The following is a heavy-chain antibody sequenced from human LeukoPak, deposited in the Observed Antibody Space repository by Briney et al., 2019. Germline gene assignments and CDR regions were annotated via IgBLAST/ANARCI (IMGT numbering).Heavy chain of an antibody. V-gene: IGHV3-21*01. J-gene: IGHJ4*02. Sequence: GGSLRLSCVASGFTFSSYSMNWVRQAPGKGLEWVSSISSGSSYIYYADSVKGRFTISRDSPKNSLYLQLNSLRAEDTALYYCARGVTQAGADYWGQGTLVTVSS. D-gene: IGHD4-23*01. CDR3: ARGVTQAGADY. CDR1: GFTFSSYS. CDR2: ISSGSSYI.